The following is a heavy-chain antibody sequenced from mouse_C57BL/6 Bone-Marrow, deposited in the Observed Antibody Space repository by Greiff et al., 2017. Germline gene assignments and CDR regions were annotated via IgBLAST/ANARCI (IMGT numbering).Heavy chain of an antibody. CDR1: GYTFTDHT. CDR2: IYPRDGST. V-gene: IGHV1-78*01. CDR3: ARSLYGNGFAY. J-gene: IGHJ3*01. D-gene: IGHD2-1*01. Sequence: VQLQQQSDAELVKPGASVKISCKVSGYTFTDHTIHWMKQRPEQGLEWIGYIYPRDGSTKYNEKFKGKATLTADKSSSTAYMQLNSLTSEDSAVYFCARSLYGNGFAYWGQGTLVTVSA.